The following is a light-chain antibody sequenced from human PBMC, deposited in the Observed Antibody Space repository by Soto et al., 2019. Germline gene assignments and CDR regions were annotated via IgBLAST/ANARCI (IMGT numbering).Light chain of an antibody. J-gene: IGKJ1*01. CDR3: QQYNNWPPWT. CDR1: QSVSSN. Sequence: DIVMTQSQAPLSVSPGERATLSCRASQSVSSNLAWYQQKPGQAPRLLIYGASTRATGIPARFSGSGSGTEFTLTISSLQSEDFAVYYCQQYNNWPPWTFGQGTKGDIK. V-gene: IGKV3-15*01. CDR2: GAS.